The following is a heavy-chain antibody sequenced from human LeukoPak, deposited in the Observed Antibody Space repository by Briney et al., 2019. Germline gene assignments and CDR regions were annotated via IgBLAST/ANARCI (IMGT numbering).Heavy chain of an antibody. CDR3: ARAPGYGAAYYFDY. V-gene: IGHV3-53*05. Sequence: GGSLRLSCAASGFTVSSNYMIWVRQPPGKGLEWVSVIYSGGNTYYADSVKGRFTISRDNSKNTLYLQMNSLRAEDTAVYYCARAPGYGAAYYFDYWGQGTLVTVSS. J-gene: IGHJ4*02. CDR1: GFTVSSNY. D-gene: IGHD1-1*01. CDR2: IYSGGNT.